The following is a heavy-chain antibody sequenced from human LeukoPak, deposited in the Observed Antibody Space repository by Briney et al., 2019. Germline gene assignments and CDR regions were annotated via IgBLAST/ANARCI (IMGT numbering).Heavy chain of an antibody. V-gene: IGHV1-69*13. D-gene: IGHD6-19*01. CDR1: GGTFSSYA. Sequence: GASVTVSCKASGGTFSSYAISWVRQAPGQGLEWMGGIIPIFGTANYAQKFQGRVTITADESTSTAYMELSSLRSEDTAVYYCARARLGYSSGWPRFDYWGQGTLVTVSS. J-gene: IGHJ4*02. CDR3: ARARLGYSSGWPRFDY. CDR2: IIPIFGTA.